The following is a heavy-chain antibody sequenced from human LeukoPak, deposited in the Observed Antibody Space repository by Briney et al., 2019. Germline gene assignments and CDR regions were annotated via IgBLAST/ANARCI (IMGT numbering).Heavy chain of an antibody. CDR2: IRSSGNAI. V-gene: IGHV3-48*03. CDR1: GFTFSSYE. CDR3: ARDEEVVAATLDY. Sequence: SGGSLRLSCAASGFTFSSYEMNWVRQAPGKGLEWVSYIRSSGNAIYYADSVKGRFTISRDNSKNTLYLQMNSLRAEDTAVYYCARDEEVVAATLDYWGQGTLVTVSS. D-gene: IGHD2-15*01. J-gene: IGHJ4*02.